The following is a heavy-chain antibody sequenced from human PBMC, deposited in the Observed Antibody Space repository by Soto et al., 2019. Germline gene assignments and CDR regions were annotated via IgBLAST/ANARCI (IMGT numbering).Heavy chain of an antibody. CDR3: ARGTTVETGSY. Sequence: QVQLVQSGAEVKKPGASVKVSCKASGYTFTSYGISWVRQAPGQGLEWMGWISAYNGNTNYAQKRQGRATMTTDTSTSTAHMELRSLRSDETAVYSCARGTTVETGSYWGQGTLVTVSS. CDR2: ISAYNGNT. V-gene: IGHV1-18*01. J-gene: IGHJ4*02. D-gene: IGHD4-17*01. CDR1: GYTFTSYG.